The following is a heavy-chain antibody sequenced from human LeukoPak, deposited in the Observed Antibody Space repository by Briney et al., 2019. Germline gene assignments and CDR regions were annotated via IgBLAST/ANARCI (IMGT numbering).Heavy chain of an antibody. CDR2: INPNSGST. CDR1: GYTFTSHD. J-gene: IGHJ4*02. V-gene: IGHV1-46*01. CDR3: ARSEYYGSGSFDY. D-gene: IGHD3-10*01. Sequence: ASMKVSCKASGYTFTSHDINWVRQAPGQGLEWMGIINPNSGSTDYAQKFRGRVILTRDTSTSTFYMELSSLRSEDTAVYYCARSEYYGSGSFDYWGQGTLVTVSS.